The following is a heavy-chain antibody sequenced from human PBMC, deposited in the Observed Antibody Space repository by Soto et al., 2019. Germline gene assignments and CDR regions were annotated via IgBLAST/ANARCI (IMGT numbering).Heavy chain of an antibody. V-gene: IGHV3-53*01. CDR2: HYSGGST. CDR3: ARHRHPRGTVGATSPLDP. D-gene: IGHD1-26*01. J-gene: IGHJ5*02. Sequence: PGGSLRLSCAISGFSVSINYLSWVRQAPGKGLEWVSVHYSGGSTYYADSVQGRFTISRDKSNNTLYLQMRRVRAEDTAVYFCARHRHPRGTVGATSPLDPWGQGTQVTVSS. CDR1: GFSVSINY.